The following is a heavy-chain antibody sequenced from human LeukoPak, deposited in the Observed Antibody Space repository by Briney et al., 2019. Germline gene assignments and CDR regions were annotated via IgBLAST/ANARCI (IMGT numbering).Heavy chain of an antibody. CDR2: IDADGSSA. Sequence: GGSLRLSCAASGITFSYYWMHWVRQAPGKGLVWVSRIDADGSSATYADSVKGRFTISRNNAKNTLYLQMNSLRAEDTAVYYCAREGGYDPFEYWGQGTLVTASS. V-gene: IGHV3-74*01. CDR3: AREGGYDPFEY. CDR1: GITFSYYW. D-gene: IGHD5-12*01. J-gene: IGHJ4*02.